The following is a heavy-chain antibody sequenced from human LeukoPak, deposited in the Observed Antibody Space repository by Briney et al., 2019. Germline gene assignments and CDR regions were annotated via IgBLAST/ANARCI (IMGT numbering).Heavy chain of an antibody. CDR3: ARALSVDSSAEPDAFDI. CDR1: GGTFSSYA. D-gene: IGHD3-22*01. V-gene: IGHV1-69*01. Sequence: SVKVSCKASGGTFSSYAISWVRQAPGQGLEWMGGIIPIFGTANYAQKFQGRVTITADESTSTAYMELSSLRSEDTAVYYCARALSVDSSAEPDAFDIWGQGTMVTVSS. CDR2: IIPIFGTA. J-gene: IGHJ3*02.